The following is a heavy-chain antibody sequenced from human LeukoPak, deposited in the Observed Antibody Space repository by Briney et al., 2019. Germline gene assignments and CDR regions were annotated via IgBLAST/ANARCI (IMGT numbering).Heavy chain of an antibody. CDR3: ARVGGSYYYYAMDV. D-gene: IGHD2-15*01. V-gene: IGHV3-30-3*01. CDR2: ISYDEINK. J-gene: IGHJ6*02. CDR1: GFSFSGYA. Sequence: AGGSLRLSCAASGFSFSGYAMHWVSQAPGKGLEWVAVISYDEINKYYADSVKGRFTISRDNSKNTLYLQINSLRGEDTAVYYCARVGGSYYYYAMDVWGQGTTVTVSS.